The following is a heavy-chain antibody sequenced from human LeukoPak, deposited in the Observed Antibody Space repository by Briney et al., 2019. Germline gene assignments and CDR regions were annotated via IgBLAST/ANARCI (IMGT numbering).Heavy chain of an antibody. CDR1: GGYISTSNYY. Sequence: SETLSLTCSVSGGYISTSNYYWGWIRQPPGKGLEWIGEINHDGSTNYNPSLKSRVTISLDTSKKQFSLKVSSVSAADTAVYYCARGSPFTIFGVVNRGNYYMDVWGRGTTVTVSS. CDR2: INHDGST. V-gene: IGHV4-39*07. J-gene: IGHJ6*03. CDR3: ARGSPFTIFGVVNRGNYYMDV. D-gene: IGHD3-3*01.